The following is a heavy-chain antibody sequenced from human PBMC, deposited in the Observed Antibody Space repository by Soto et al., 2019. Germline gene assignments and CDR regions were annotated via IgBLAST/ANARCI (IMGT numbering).Heavy chain of an antibody. V-gene: IGHV4-39*01. CDR1: GDSVSTNSYS. CDR2: IYSSENT. CDR3: ARLNGYWISTSFPGYNGMDV. J-gene: IGHJ6*02. D-gene: IGHD2-2*03. Sequence: QLQLQESGPGLVKPSETLSLTCTVSGDSVSTNSYSWGWIRQSPGKGLEWIGTIYSSENTYYNPSLLSRVPRPVHPSAIALSLRLSSVNASIPPVDYCARLNGYWISTSFPGYNGMDVRGQGTTVTVSS.